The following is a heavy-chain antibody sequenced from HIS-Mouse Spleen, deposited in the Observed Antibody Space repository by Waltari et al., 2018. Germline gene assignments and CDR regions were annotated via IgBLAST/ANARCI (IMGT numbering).Heavy chain of an antibody. J-gene: IGHJ4*02. CDR1: GFTFSGSA. CDR3: STVTGFDY. D-gene: IGHD4-17*01. CDR2: IGSKANSYAQ. Sequence: EVQLVESGGGLVQPGGSLKLSCAASGFTFSGSAMHWVGQAAGKGLGWGGRIGSKANSYAQAYAASVKGRFTISRDDSKNTAYLQMNSLKTEDTAVYYCSTVTGFDYWGQGTLVTVSS. V-gene: IGHV3-73*02.